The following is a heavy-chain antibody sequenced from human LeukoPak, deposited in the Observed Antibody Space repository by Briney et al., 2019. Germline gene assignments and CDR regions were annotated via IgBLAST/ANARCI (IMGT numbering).Heavy chain of an antibody. Sequence: GGSLRLSCAASGFTFSNFWMHWVRQAPGKGLVWVSRINSDGSDTSYADSVKGRLTISRDNAKNTLYLQMNSLRAEDTAIYYCVGGYDPHYWGQGTLVTVSS. D-gene: IGHD2-15*01. CDR1: GFTFSNFW. V-gene: IGHV3-74*01. CDR2: INSDGSDT. CDR3: VGGYDPHY. J-gene: IGHJ4*02.